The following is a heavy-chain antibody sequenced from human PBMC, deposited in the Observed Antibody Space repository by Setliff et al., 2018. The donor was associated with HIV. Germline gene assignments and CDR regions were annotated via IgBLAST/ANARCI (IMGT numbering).Heavy chain of an antibody. CDR2: IYYSGTT. CDR3: ASRGIVVVTMSMPDEFFVH. D-gene: IGHD2-21*02. CDR1: GGSIRSDNYY. Sequence: SETLSLTCSVSGGSIRSDNYYWGWIRQAPGKGLEWIGSIYYSGTTYYNPSLRGRVTISVDRSRNQFSLTLTSVTSADTATFYCASRGIVVVTMSMPDEFFVHWGHGTLVTVSS. J-gene: IGHJ1*01. V-gene: IGHV4-39*01.